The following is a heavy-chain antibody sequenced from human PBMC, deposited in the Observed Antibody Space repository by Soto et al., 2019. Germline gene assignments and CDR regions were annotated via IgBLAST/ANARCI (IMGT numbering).Heavy chain of an antibody. Sequence: ESGGGVVQPGRSLRLSCAASGFTFSSYGMHWVRQAPGKGLEWVAVISYDGSNKYYADSVKGRFTISRDNSKNTLYLQMNSLRAEDTAVYYCAKGVAPTLDYWGQGTLVTVSS. D-gene: IGHD2-15*01. CDR3: AKGVAPTLDY. V-gene: IGHV3-30*18. CDR1: GFTFSSYG. J-gene: IGHJ4*02. CDR2: ISYDGSNK.